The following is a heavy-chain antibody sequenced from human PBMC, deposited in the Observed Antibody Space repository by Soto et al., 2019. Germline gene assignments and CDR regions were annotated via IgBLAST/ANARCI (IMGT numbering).Heavy chain of an antibody. Sequence: EVQLVESGGGLVQPGGSLRLSRAASGFTFSSYSMNWVRQAPGKGLEWVSYISSSSSTIYYADSVKGRFTISRDNAKNSLYLQMNSLRAEDTAVYYCARDQGYSYGPFDYWGQGTLVTVSS. J-gene: IGHJ4*02. CDR3: ARDQGYSYGPFDY. CDR2: ISSSSSTI. D-gene: IGHD5-18*01. CDR1: GFTFSSYS. V-gene: IGHV3-48*01.